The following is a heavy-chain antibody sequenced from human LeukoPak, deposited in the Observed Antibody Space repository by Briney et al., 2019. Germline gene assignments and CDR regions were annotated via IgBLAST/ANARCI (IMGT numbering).Heavy chain of an antibody. Sequence: GGSLRLSCAASGFTFSSYGMHWVRQAPGKGLEWVLAISGSGGSTYYADSVKGRFTISRDNAKKSLYLQMNSLRVEDTAVYYCARGHYGMNAWGQGTTVTVSS. V-gene: IGHV3-21*04. CDR1: GFTFSSYG. CDR3: ARGHYGMNA. J-gene: IGHJ6*02. CDR2: ISGSGGST.